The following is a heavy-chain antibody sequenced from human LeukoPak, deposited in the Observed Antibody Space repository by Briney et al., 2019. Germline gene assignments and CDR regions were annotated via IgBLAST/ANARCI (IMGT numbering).Heavy chain of an antibody. CDR1: GGSISSYY. D-gene: IGHD3-16*01. CDR3: ARLGRVTDAFDI. J-gene: IGHJ3*02. Sequence: SETLSLTCTVSGGSISSYYWSWIRQPPGKGLEWIGYIYYSGSTNYNPSLKSRVTISVDTSKNQFSLKLSSVTAADTAVYYCARLGRVTDAFDIWGQGTMVSVSS. V-gene: IGHV4-59*01. CDR2: IYYSGST.